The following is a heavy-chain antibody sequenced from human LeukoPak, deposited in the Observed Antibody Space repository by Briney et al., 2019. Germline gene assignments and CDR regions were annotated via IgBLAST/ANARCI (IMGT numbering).Heavy chain of an antibody. CDR3: ARDSTIFGVPDAFDI. D-gene: IGHD3-3*01. CDR2: IYTSGST. CDR1: GGSISSYY. V-gene: IGHV4-4*07. Sequence: PSETLSLTCTVSGGSISSYYWSWIRQPAGKGLEWIGRIYTSGSTNYNPSLKSRVTMSVDTSKNQFSLKLRSVPAAQTAVYYCARDSTIFGVPDAFDIWGQGTMVTVSS. J-gene: IGHJ3*02.